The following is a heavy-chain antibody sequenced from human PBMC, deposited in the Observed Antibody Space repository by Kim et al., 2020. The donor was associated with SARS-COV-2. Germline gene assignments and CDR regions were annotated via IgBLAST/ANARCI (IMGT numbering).Heavy chain of an antibody. CDR3: AKDRGPGPVDY. V-gene: IGHV3-30*18. J-gene: IGHJ4*02. CDR1: GFTFSSYG. CDR2: ISYDGSNK. Sequence: GGSLRLSCAASGFTFSSYGMHWVRQAPGKGLEWVAVISYDGSNKSYADSGKGRFTISRDNSKNTLYLQMNSLRAENTAVYYCAKDRGPGPVDYWGQGTLVTVSS. D-gene: IGHD3-10*01.